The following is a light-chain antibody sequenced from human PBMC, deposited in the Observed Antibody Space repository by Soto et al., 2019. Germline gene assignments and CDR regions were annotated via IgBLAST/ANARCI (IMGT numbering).Light chain of an antibody. V-gene: IGKV3-15*01. CDR3: HQYNYWPYT. CDR1: QSVSSN. CDR2: GAS. Sequence: EIVMTQSPATLSVSPGERAALSFRASQSVSSNFAWYQHKPGQAPRLLIYGASTRAAGIPARFSGSGSGADFTLTISSLPSEDFAVYYCHQYNYWPYTFGQGTKLEIK. J-gene: IGKJ2*01.